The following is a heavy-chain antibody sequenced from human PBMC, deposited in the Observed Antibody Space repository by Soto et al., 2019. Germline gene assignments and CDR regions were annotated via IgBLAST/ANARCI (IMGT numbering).Heavy chain of an antibody. CDR1: GFTFSGST. CDR3: TGGYCTGGTCYSGYFQH. CDR2: IRSKANDYAT. Sequence: EVQLVQSGGGLVQPGGSLKLSCAASGFTFSGSTVHWVRRASGEGLQWVGRIRSKANDYATTYIASVKGRFTISRDDSRNTAYLQMSDLKTEDTAVYYCTGGYCTGGTCYSGYFQHWGQGALVTVFS. V-gene: IGHV3-73*02. D-gene: IGHD2-15*01. J-gene: IGHJ1*01.